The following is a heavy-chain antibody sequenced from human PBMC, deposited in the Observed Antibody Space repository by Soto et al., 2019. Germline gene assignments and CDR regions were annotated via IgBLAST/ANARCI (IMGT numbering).Heavy chain of an antibody. CDR2: ISGSGGST. D-gene: IGHD3-10*01. J-gene: IGHJ6*03. CDR1: GFTFSSYA. Sequence: EVQLLESGGGLVQPGGSLRLSCAASGFTFSSYAMSWVRQAPGKGLEWVSAISGSGGSTYYADSVKGRFTISRDNSKNTLYLQMNSLRAEDTAVYYCQILLWFGESTDYMDVWGKGTTVTVSS. CDR3: QILLWFGESTDYMDV. V-gene: IGHV3-23*01.